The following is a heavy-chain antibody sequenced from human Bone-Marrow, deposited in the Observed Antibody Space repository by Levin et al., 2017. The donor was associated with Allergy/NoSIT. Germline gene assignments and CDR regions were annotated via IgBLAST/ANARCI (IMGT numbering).Heavy chain of an antibody. Sequence: AGGSLRLSCAASGFTFSSYGMHWVRQAPGKGLEWVAVISYDGSNKYYADSVKGRFTISRDNSKNTLYLQMNSLRAEDTAVYYCAKGSRSGGGGATRPDYWGQGTLVTVSS. CDR3: AKGSRSGGGGATRPDY. CDR2: ISYDGSNK. J-gene: IGHJ4*02. D-gene: IGHD1-26*01. V-gene: IGHV3-30*18. CDR1: GFTFSSYG.